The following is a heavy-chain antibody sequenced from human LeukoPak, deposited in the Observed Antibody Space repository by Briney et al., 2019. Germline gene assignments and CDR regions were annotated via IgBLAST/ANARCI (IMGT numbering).Heavy chain of an antibody. Sequence: PSETLSLTCTVSGDSIRSLYWSWIRRPPGKGLEWIGYIHDRRATKYNPSLKSRVTISADTSKNQFSLRLSSVTAADTAIYYCAQQRGEVLEYWGQGALVSVSS. CDR1: GDSIRSLY. J-gene: IGHJ4*02. V-gene: IGHV4-59*01. D-gene: IGHD3-10*01. CDR3: AQQRGEVLEY. CDR2: IHDRRAT.